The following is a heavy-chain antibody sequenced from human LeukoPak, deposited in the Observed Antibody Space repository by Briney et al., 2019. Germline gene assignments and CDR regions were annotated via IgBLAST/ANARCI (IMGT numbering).Heavy chain of an antibody. CDR3: AREAPLGSFDY. Sequence: GGSLRLSCAASGFTVSTNYMSWVRQAPGKGLEWVSVIYSGGRTYYADSVKGRFTISRDNSKNTVYVQMNSLRAEDTAVYYCAREAPLGSFDYWGQGTLVTVSS. D-gene: IGHD1-1*01. CDR2: IYSGGRT. CDR1: GFTVSTNY. J-gene: IGHJ4*02. V-gene: IGHV3-53*01.